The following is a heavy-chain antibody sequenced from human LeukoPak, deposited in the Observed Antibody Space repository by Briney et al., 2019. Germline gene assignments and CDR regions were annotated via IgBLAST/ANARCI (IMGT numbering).Heavy chain of an antibody. D-gene: IGHD6-19*01. CDR2: ISGSGGST. J-gene: IGHJ3*02. V-gene: IGHV3-23*01. Sequence: GASLRLSCAASGFTFSSYAMSWVRQAPGKGLELDSAISGSGGSTYYEDSVQSRCTISRDNSKNTLYLQMDSLRAEGTGVCYGAKRESSVDGFDIWGQGTMVTVSS. CDR1: GFTFSSYA. CDR3: AKRESSVDGFDI.